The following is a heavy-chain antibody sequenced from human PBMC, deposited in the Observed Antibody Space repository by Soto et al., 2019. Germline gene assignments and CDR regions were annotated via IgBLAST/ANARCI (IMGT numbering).Heavy chain of an antibody. V-gene: IGHV3-30*18. D-gene: IGHD4-4*01. Sequence: GGSLRLSCAASGFTFSSYGMHWVRQAPGKGLEWVAVISYDGSNKYYADSVKGRFTISRDNSKNTLYLQMNSLRAEDTAVYYCAKVGYSNYYDTLDXWGQGTLVTVSS. J-gene: IGHJ4*02. CDR1: GFTFSSYG. CDR3: AKVGYSNYYDTLDX. CDR2: ISYDGSNK.